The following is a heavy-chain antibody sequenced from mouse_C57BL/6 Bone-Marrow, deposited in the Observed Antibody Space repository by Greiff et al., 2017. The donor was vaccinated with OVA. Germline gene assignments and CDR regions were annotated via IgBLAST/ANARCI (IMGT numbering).Heavy chain of an antibody. CDR2: IDPSDSYT. CDR1: GYTFTSYW. J-gene: IGHJ4*01. CDR3: ARDPYAKDN. V-gene: IGHV1-59*01. Sequence: VQLQQPGAELVRPGTSVKLSCKASGYTFTSYWMHWVQQRPGQGLEWIGVIDPSDSYTNYNQKFTGKAPLTVDTSSSTAYMQLSSLTSEDSAVYYDARDPYAKDNCGQGTSVTVSS.